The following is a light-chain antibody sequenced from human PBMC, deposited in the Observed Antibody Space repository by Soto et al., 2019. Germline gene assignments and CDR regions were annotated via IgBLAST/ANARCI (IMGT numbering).Light chain of an antibody. V-gene: IGLV1-47*01. CDR2: RSD. CDR3: AACDDSLSGWV. CDR1: SSNIGSTH. Sequence: QAVVTQPPSASGTPGQRVTISCSGSSSNIGSTHVYWFQQLPGTAPKLLVYRSDQRPSGVPDRFSGSESDTSASLAISGLRSEDEANYYCAACDDSLSGWVFGGGTQLTVL. J-gene: IGLJ3*02.